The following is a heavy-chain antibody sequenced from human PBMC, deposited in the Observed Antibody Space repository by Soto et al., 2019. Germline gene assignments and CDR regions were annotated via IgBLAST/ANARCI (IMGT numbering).Heavy chain of an antibody. CDR2: IYYSGST. Sequence: PSETLSLTCTVSGGSVSSGSYYWSWIRQPPGKGLEWIGYIYYSGSTNYNPSLKSRVTISVDTSKNQFSLKLSSVTAADTAVYYCARDLRGGGSYFWFDPWGQGTLVTVSS. J-gene: IGHJ5*02. CDR1: GGSVSSGSYY. V-gene: IGHV4-61*01. CDR3: ARDLRGGGSYFWFDP. D-gene: IGHD1-26*01.